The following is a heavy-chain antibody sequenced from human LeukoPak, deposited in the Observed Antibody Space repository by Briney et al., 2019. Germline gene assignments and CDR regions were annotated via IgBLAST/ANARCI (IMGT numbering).Heavy chain of an antibody. CDR3: ARQRACSSGTCYPDY. CDR1: GYIFTTYW. D-gene: IGHD2-15*01. J-gene: IGHJ4*02. CDR2: VYPGDSDT. Sequence: VESLKISCKGSGYIFTTYWIGWVRQMPGKGLEWMGIVYPGDSDTRYCPSFQGPVTISVDTSINTAYLQWSSLKASDTAMYYCARQRACSSGTCYPDYWGQETLVSVSS. V-gene: IGHV5-51*01.